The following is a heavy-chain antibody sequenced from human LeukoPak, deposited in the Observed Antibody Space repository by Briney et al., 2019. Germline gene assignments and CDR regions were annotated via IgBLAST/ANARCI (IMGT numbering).Heavy chain of an antibody. CDR3: ARGDLGELSPPLRY. Sequence: GASVKVSCKASGGTFSSYAISWVRQAPGQGLEWMGGIIPIFGTANCAQKFQGRVTITADESTSTAYMELSSLRSEDTAVYYCARGDLGELSPPLRYWGQGTLVTVSS. J-gene: IGHJ4*02. V-gene: IGHV1-69*13. CDR1: GGTFSSYA. CDR2: IIPIFGTA. D-gene: IGHD3-16*02.